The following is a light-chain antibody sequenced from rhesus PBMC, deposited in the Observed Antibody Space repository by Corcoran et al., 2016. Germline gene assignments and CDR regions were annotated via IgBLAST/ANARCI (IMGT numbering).Light chain of an antibody. Sequence: DIQMTQSPSSLSASVGDTVTITCRASQSISSWLAWYQQKPGKAPNLLIYKASSLQSGVPSRFSGSVSGTDFTLPISSLQSEDFATYYCQLYSSSPLTFGGGTKVELK. J-gene: IGKJ4*01. CDR2: KAS. CDR3: QLYSSSPLT. CDR1: QSISSW. V-gene: IGKV1-22*01.